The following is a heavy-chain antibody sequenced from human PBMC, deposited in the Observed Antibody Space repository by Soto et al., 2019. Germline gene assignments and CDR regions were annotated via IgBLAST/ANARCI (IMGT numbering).Heavy chain of an antibody. Sequence: EVPLVESGGGLVQPGGSLRLSCAASGFTFSSYSMNWVRQAPGKGLEWVSYISSSSSTIYYADSVKGRFTISRDNAKNSLYLQMNSLRDEDTAVYYCARDHYYDSSGYYSFWHWYFDLWGRGTLVTVSS. V-gene: IGHV3-48*02. CDR1: GFTFSSYS. J-gene: IGHJ2*01. D-gene: IGHD3-22*01. CDR2: ISSSSSTI. CDR3: ARDHYYDSSGYYSFWHWYFDL.